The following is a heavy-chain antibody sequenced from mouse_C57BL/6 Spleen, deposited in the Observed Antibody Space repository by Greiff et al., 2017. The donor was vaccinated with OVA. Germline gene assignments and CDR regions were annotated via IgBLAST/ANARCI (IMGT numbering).Heavy chain of an antibody. CDR1: GYTFTDYE. V-gene: IGHV1-15*01. J-gene: IGHJ2*01. CDR2: IDPETGGT. Sequence: VKLQESGAELVRPGASVTLSCKASGYTFTDYEMHWVKQTPVHGLEWIGAIDPETGGTAYNQKFKGKAILTADKSSSTAYMELRSLTSEDSAVYYFTSDGYYAHWGQGTTLTVSS. CDR3: TSDGYYAH. D-gene: IGHD2-3*01.